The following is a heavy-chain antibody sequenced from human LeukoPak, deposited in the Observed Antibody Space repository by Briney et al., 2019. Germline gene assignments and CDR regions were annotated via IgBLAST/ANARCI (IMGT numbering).Heavy chain of an antibody. Sequence: ASVKVSCKASGYTFTGYYMHWVRQAPGQGLEWMGCINPNSGCTNYAQKFQGRVTMTRDTSISTAYMELNRLRSDDTAVCYCARGGYYGPAAYGWGQGTLVTVSS. D-gene: IGHD2-2*01. CDR1: GYTFTGYY. CDR3: ARGGYYGPAAYG. V-gene: IGHV1-2*02. J-gene: IGHJ4*02. CDR2: INPNSGCT.